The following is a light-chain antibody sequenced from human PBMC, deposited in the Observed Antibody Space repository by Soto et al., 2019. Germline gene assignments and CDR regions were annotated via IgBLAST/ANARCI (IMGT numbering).Light chain of an antibody. Sequence: DIHITQSPSSLSASVGDRVTITCRASQGISNYLAWYQQKPGKVPKLLIYAASTLQSGVPSRFSGSGSGTDFTLTISSLQPEDVATYYCQKYNSAGTFGQGTKVDIK. CDR1: QGISNY. V-gene: IGKV1-27*01. CDR2: AAS. J-gene: IGKJ1*01. CDR3: QKYNSAGT.